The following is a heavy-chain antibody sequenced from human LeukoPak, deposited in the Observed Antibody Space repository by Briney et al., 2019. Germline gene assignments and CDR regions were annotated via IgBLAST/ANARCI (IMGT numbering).Heavy chain of an antibody. CDR2: ISSSSSYI. CDR3: AREEVATSFVDY. Sequence: GGPLRLSCAASGFTFSSYSMNWVRQAPGKGLEWVSSISSSSSYIYYADSVKGRFTISRDNAKNSLYLQMNSLRAEDTAVYYCAREEVATSFVDYWGQGTLVTVSS. J-gene: IGHJ4*02. CDR1: GFTFSSYS. V-gene: IGHV3-21*01. D-gene: IGHD5-12*01.